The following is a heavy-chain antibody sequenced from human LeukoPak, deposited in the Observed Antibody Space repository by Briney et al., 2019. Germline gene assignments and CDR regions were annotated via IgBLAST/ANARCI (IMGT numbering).Heavy chain of an antibody. Sequence: SETLSLTCTVSGGSISSSSYYWGWIRQPPGKGLEWIGSIYYSGSTYYNPSLNSRVTISVDTSKNQFSLKLSSVTAADTAVYYCARSSGYCSGGSCYRWGQGTLVTVSS. J-gene: IGHJ5*02. CDR1: GGSISSSSYY. CDR3: ARSSGYCSGGSCYR. CDR2: IYYSGST. D-gene: IGHD2-15*01. V-gene: IGHV4-39*01.